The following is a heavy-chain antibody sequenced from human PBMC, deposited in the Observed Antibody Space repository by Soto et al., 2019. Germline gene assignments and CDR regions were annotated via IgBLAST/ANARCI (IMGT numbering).Heavy chain of an antibody. CDR2: GNQDGTQK. V-gene: IGHV3-7*03. Sequence: PGESLKISCAGSGFTFSGYWMTWVRQPPGKGLEWVASGNQDGTQKFYVDSVKGRFTISRDNAKNSLYLQMNSLRDEDTSVYYCARQGYSSGWYFMGPWFDPWGQGTLFTVSS. D-gene: IGHD6-19*01. CDR1: GFTFSGYW. CDR3: ARQGYSSGWYFMGPWFDP. J-gene: IGHJ5*02.